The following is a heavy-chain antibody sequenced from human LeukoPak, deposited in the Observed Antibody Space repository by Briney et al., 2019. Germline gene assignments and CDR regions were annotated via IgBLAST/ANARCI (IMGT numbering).Heavy chain of an antibody. V-gene: IGHV3-21*01. CDR2: I. Sequence: GGSLRLSCAASGFTLSSYSMSWVRQAPGKGLEWVSSIKGRFTISRDNAKNSLYLQMNSLRAEDTAVYYCARRGAVAGTEDYWGQGTLVNVSS. D-gene: IGHD6-19*01. J-gene: IGHJ4*02. CDR1: GFTLSSYS. CDR3: ARRGAVAGTEDY.